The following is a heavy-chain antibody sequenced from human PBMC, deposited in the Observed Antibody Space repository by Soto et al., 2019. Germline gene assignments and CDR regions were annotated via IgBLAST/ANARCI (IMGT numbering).Heavy chain of an antibody. Sequence: SQTLSLTCAISGDSVSSNSAAWNWIRQSPSRGLEWLGRTYYRSKWYNDYAVSVKSRITINPDTSKNQFSLQLNSVTPEDTAVYYCARERCSSTSCYYLYYYYGMDVWGQGTTVTVSS. J-gene: IGHJ6*02. CDR1: GDSVSSNSAA. CDR3: ARERCSSTSCYYLYYYYGMDV. CDR2: TYYRSKWYN. D-gene: IGHD2-2*01. V-gene: IGHV6-1*01.